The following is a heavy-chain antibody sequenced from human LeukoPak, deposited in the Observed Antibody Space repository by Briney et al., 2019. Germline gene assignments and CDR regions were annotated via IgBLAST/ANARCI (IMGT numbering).Heavy chain of an antibody. Sequence: AGGSLRLSCAASGFTFSSYGVNWVRQAPGKGLEWVSYISSSSNIMNYADSVKGRFTTSRDNAKNSLYLQMNSLRVEDTAVYYCARGAQWPYWGQGTLVTVSS. J-gene: IGHJ4*02. CDR3: ARGAQWPY. CDR2: ISSSSNIM. V-gene: IGHV3-48*01. CDR1: GFTFSSYG. D-gene: IGHD6-19*01.